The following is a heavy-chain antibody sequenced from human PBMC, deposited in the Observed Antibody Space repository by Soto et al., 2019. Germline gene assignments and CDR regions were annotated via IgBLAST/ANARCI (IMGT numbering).Heavy chain of an antibody. CDR2: IWSDGSLK. J-gene: IGHJ6*02. CDR3: ARDGIVGATFYGMDV. Sequence: QVQVVESGGGVVQPGGSLRLSCAASGFTFSTYGMHWVRQAPGKGLEWVAIIWSDGSLKYYADSVKDRFTISRDNSENTLYLQKNNLRAENTAVYYCARDGIVGATFYGMDVLGQVTTVTVSS. V-gene: IGHV3-33*01. CDR1: GFTFSTYG. D-gene: IGHD1-26*01.